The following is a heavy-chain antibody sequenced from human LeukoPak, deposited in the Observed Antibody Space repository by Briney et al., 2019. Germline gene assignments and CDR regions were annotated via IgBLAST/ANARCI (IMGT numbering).Heavy chain of an antibody. CDR1: GYIFTSYY. V-gene: IGHV1-2*02. CDR2: IHPNSGGT. D-gene: IGHD6-19*01. Sequence: ASVKVSCKASGYIFTSYYMHWVRQAPGQGLEWMGWIHPNSGGTNFGQKFQGRVTMTRDTSISTAYMELNSLRSDDTAVYYCAREGGMAVAAYFDYWGQGTLVTVSS. J-gene: IGHJ4*02. CDR3: AREGGMAVAAYFDY.